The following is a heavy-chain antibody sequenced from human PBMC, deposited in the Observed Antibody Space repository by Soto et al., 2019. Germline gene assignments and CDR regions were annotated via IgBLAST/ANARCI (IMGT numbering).Heavy chain of an antibody. D-gene: IGHD1-26*01. Sequence: QVQLQQWGAGLLKPSETLSLTCAVYGGSFSGYYWSWIRQPPGKGLEWIGEINHSGSTNYNPSLTRRVTISVDTSKNQFSLKLSSVTAADTAVYYCARGGVGATLPRRRWFDPWGQGTLVTVSS. J-gene: IGHJ5*02. CDR3: ARGGVGATLPRRRWFDP. CDR2: INHSGST. CDR1: GGSFSGYY. V-gene: IGHV4-34*01.